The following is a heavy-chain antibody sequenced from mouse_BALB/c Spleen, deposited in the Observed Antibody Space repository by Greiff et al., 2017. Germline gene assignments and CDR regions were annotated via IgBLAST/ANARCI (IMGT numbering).Heavy chain of an antibody. V-gene: IGHV1-69*02. CDR1: GYTFTSYW. D-gene: IGHD2-3*01. CDR3: TRGLYDGYYFAY. CDR2: IYPSDSYT. J-gene: IGHJ3*01. Sequence: VQLQQSGAELVKPGASVKLSCKASGYTFTSYWINWVKQRPGQGLEWIGNIYPSDSYTNYNQKFKDKATLTVDKSSSTAYMQLSSPTSEDSAVYYCTRGLYDGYYFAYWGQGTLVTVSA.